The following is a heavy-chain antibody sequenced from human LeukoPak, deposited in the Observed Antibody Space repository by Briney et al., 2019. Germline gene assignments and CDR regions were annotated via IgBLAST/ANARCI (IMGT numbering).Heavy chain of an antibody. CDR2: ISSSGSTI. D-gene: IGHD3-10*01. CDR3: ASWRDTITMVRGVISGV. V-gene: IGHV3-48*03. Sequence: RAGGSLRLSCAASGFTFSSYEMNWVRQAPGKGLEWVSYISSSGSTIYYADSVKGRFTISRDNAKNSLYLQMNSLRAEDTAVYYCASWRDTITMVRGVISGVWGKGTTVTISS. J-gene: IGHJ6*04. CDR1: GFTFSSYE.